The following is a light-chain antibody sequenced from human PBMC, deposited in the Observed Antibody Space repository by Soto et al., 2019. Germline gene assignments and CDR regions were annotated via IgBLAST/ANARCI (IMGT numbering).Light chain of an antibody. J-gene: IGKJ1*01. CDR3: QQYYSYPRT. Sequence: AIRMTQSPSSLSASTGDRVTITCRASQGISSYLAWYQQKPGKAPKLLIYAASTLQSGVPSRFSGSGSGTDFTRTISCLQSEDFATYYCQQYYSYPRTVGQGTKVELK. CDR1: QGISSY. V-gene: IGKV1-8*01. CDR2: AAS.